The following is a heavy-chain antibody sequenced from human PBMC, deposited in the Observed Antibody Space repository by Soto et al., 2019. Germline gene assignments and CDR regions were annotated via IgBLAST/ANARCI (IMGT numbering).Heavy chain of an antibody. CDR2: IYWDDDK. J-gene: IGHJ4*02. CDR1: GFSLSTSGVG. Sequence: QITLKESGPTLVKPSRTLTLTCTFSGFSLSTSGVGVGWIRQPPGKALEWLALIYWDDDKRYSPSLKSRLTITKDTSKNQVVLTMTNMDPVDTATYYCARSYGSGSYYNDFDYWGQGTLVTVSS. D-gene: IGHD3-10*01. CDR3: ARSYGSGSYYNDFDY. V-gene: IGHV2-5*02.